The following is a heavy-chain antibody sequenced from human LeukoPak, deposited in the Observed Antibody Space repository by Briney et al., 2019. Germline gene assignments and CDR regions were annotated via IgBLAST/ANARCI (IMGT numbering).Heavy chain of an antibody. D-gene: IGHD6-6*01. CDR1: GGSFSGYY. CDR2: INHSGST. CDR3: AKALAARNRHHYYYYYMDA. J-gene: IGHJ6*03. V-gene: IGHV4-34*01. Sequence: SETLSLTCAVYGGSFSGYYWSWIRQPPGKGLEWIGEINHSGSTNYNPSLKSRVTISVDTSKNQFSLKLSSVTAADTAVYYCAKALAARNRHHYYYYYMDAWGLGTTVIVSS.